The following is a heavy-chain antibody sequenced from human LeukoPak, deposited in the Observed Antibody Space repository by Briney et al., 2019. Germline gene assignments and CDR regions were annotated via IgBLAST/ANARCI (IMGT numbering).Heavy chain of an antibody. Sequence: SETLSLTCAVSGYSISSSNWWGWIRQPPGKGLEWIGYIYCSGSTNYNPSLKSRVTISVDTSKNQFSLKLSSVTAADTAVYYCARDLHPYYYDSSGLLGGGAFDIWGQGTMVTVSS. V-gene: IGHV4-28*03. CDR2: IYCSGST. D-gene: IGHD3-22*01. CDR1: GYSISSSNW. CDR3: ARDLHPYYYDSSGLLGGGAFDI. J-gene: IGHJ3*02.